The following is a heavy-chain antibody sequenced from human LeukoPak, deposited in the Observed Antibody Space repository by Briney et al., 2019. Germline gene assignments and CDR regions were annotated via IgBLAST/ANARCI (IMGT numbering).Heavy chain of an antibody. CDR2: IYYSGSI. CDR1: GRSLSRYY. V-gene: IGHV4-59*08. CDR3: ARRHLTKVLTPHWHFDL. D-gene: IGHD4/OR15-4a*01. J-gene: IGHJ2*01. Sequence: PSETLSLTCTVSGRSLSRYYSSWIRQPPGKGLEWIGYIYYSGSINYNPSLKSRVTISVETSKNQFSLKLSSVTAAVKAVYSCARRHLTKVLTPHWHFDLWGRSTLVTVSS.